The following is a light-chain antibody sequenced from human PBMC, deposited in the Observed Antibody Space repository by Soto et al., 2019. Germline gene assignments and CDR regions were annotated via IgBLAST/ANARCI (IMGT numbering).Light chain of an antibody. V-gene: IGKV3-20*01. CDR1: QTVSNNY. J-gene: IGKJ1*01. CDR3: QQNCTSGT. Sequence: IVLTQSPGTLSLYPVESATLSCRASQTVSNNYFTWYQQKPGQAPRLLISGASNRATVLPDRFSGSGSGTDLTLNSSRLEPEAFAVYYCQQNCTSGTLCQGTKVDI. CDR2: GAS.